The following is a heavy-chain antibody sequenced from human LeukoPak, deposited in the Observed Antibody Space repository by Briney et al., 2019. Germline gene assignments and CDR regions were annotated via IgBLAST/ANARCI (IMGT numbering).Heavy chain of an antibody. J-gene: IGHJ4*02. D-gene: IGHD3-3*01. CDR1: RFTFSNFA. CDR2: ISGSGGST. Sequence: GGSLRLSCAASRFTFSNFAMSWVRQAPGKGLEWVSAISGSGGSTYYADSVKGRFTISRDNSKNALFLQMNSLRAEDTAVYYCATTPRANDFWSGYPDPNFDYWGQGTLVTVSS. CDR3: ATTPRANDFWSGYPDPNFDY. V-gene: IGHV3-23*01.